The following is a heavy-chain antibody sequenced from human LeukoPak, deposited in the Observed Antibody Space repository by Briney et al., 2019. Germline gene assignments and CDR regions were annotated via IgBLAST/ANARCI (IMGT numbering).Heavy chain of an antibody. CDR2: IKQDGSDK. CDR1: GFTFTKYW. CDR3: AREVWGPEY. D-gene: IGHD1-14*01. Sequence: GGSLRLSCAASGFTFTKYWMTWVRQAPGKGLEWVGNIKQDGSDKNYMDSVKGRFTISRDNTKNSVYLQMSSLRAEDTAVYYCAREVWGPEYWGQGALVTVSS. J-gene: IGHJ4*02. V-gene: IGHV3-7*01.